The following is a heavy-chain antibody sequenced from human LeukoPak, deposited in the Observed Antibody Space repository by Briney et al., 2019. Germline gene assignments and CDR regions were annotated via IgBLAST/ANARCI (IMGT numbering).Heavy chain of an antibody. CDR1: RFTFSNYG. D-gene: IGHD5-18*01. V-gene: IGHV3-33*01. J-gene: IGHJ4*02. Sequence: PGGSLRLSCAASRFTFSNYGMHWVRQAPGKGLEWVAAIWYDGSNKYYADSVKGRFTISRDNSKNTLYLQMNSLRAEDTAVYYCARDPGRGYNYGYGFDYWGQGTLVTVSS. CDR3: ARDPGRGYNYGYGFDY. CDR2: IWYDGSNK.